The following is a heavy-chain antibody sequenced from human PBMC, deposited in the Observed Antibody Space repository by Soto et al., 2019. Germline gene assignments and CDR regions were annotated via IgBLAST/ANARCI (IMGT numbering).Heavy chain of an antibody. CDR1: GCSFSMRSYY. Sequence: PSATLYRTCTVSGCSFSMRSYYWLWIRQPPGKGLEWIGYIYNSGSTNYNPSLKSRVTISVDTSKNHFSLRMSSVTAADTAVYYCARESDSGSYYFDYWGRGTLVTVSS. J-gene: IGHJ4*02. CDR3: ARESDSGSYYFDY. V-gene: IGHV4-61*03. D-gene: IGHD3-10*01. CDR2: IYNSGST.